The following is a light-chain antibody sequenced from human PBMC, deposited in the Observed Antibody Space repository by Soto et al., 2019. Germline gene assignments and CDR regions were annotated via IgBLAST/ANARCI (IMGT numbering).Light chain of an antibody. CDR2: EVN. Sequence: QSALTQPASVSGSPGQSITISCTGTSSDIGDYNHVSWYQKYPGKAPKLMIYEVNNRPSGVSNRFSGSKSGNTASLTISGLQAEDEGDYYCRSWTRTTTPWVFGGGTKVTVL. CDR1: SSDIGDYNH. J-gene: IGLJ3*02. CDR3: RSWTRTTTPWV. V-gene: IGLV2-14*01.